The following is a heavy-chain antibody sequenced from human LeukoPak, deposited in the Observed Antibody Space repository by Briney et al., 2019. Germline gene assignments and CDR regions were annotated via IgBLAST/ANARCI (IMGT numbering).Heavy chain of an antibody. V-gene: IGHV1-18*01. D-gene: IGHD6-6*01. CDR3: ARAGAARPHSPIAY. J-gene: IGHJ4*02. CDR1: GYTFTSYG. CDR2: ISVYNGNT. Sequence: GASVKVSCKASGYTFTSYGISWVRQAPGQVLEWMGWISVYNGNTNYAQKLQGRVTMTTDTSTSTAYMELRSLRSDDTAVYYCARAGAARPHSPIAYWGQGTLVTVSS.